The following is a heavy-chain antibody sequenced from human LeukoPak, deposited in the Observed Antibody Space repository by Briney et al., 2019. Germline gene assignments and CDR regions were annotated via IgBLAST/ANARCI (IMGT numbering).Heavy chain of an antibody. D-gene: IGHD3-22*01. V-gene: IGHV7-4-1*02. CDR3: ARDCRWGYYDSSGFYQPYYYYGMDV. Sequence: ASVKVSCKASGYTFTSYAMNWVRQAPGQGLEWMGWIHTNTGNPTYAQGFTGRFVFSLDTSVSTAYLQISSLKAEDTAVYYCARDCRWGYYDSSGFYQPYYYYGMDVWGQGTTVTVSS. CDR2: IHTNTGNP. CDR1: GYTFTSYA. J-gene: IGHJ6*02.